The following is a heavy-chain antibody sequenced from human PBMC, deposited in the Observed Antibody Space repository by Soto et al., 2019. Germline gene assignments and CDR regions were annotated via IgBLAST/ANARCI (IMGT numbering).Heavy chain of an antibody. J-gene: IGHJ1*01. V-gene: IGHV4-61*01. Sequence: SETLSLTCTVSGSSVSSGSYYWSWIRQPPGKGLEWIGYIYYSGSTNYNPSLKSRVTISVDTSKNQFSLKLSSVTAADTAVYYCARIMYCGGDCYPVGYFQHWGQGTLVTVSS. D-gene: IGHD2-21*02. CDR1: GSSVSSGSYY. CDR2: IYYSGST. CDR3: ARIMYCGGDCYPVGYFQH.